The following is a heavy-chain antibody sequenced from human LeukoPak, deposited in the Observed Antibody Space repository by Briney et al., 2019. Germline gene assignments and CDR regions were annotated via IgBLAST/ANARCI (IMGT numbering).Heavy chain of an antibody. CDR2: ISYDESNK. J-gene: IGHJ3*02. CDR3: AKYLAHSSGWLHDAFDI. Sequence: PGGSLRLSCAASGFTFSSYTMHWVRQAPGKGLEWVAVISYDESNKYYADSVKGRFIISRDNPKNTLYVQMNSLRAEDTAVYYCAKYLAHSSGWLHDAFDIWGQGTIVSVSS. CDR1: GFTFSSYT. D-gene: IGHD6-19*01. V-gene: IGHV3-30*18.